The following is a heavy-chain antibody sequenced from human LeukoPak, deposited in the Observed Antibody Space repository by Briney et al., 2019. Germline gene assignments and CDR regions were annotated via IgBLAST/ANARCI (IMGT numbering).Heavy chain of an antibody. Sequence: PSETLSLTCTVSGGSLSSYYWSWIRQPPGKGLEWIGYIYYSGSTNYNPSLKSRVTISVDTSKNQFSLKLSSVTAADTAVYYCARWDSYGYSGLDYWGQGTLVTVSS. D-gene: IGHD5-18*01. V-gene: IGHV4-59*01. CDR1: GGSLSSYY. CDR3: ARWDSYGYSGLDY. J-gene: IGHJ4*02. CDR2: IYYSGST.